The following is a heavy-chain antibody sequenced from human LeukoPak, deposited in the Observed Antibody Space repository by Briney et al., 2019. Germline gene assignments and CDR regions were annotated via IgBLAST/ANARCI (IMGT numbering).Heavy chain of an antibody. CDR2: INPNSGGT. V-gene: IGHV1-2*02. CDR1: GYTFTGCY. D-gene: IGHD5-24*01. Sequence: ASVKVSCKASGYTFTGCYMHWVRQAPGQGLEWMGWINPNSGGTNYAQKFQGRVTMTRDTSISTAYMELSRLRSDDTAVCYCARQLGPGTVDYWGQGTLVTVSS. J-gene: IGHJ4*02. CDR3: ARQLGPGTVDY.